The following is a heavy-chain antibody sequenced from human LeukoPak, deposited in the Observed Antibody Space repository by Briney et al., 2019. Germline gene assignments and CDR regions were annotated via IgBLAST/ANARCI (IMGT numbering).Heavy chain of an antibody. D-gene: IGHD4-17*01. CDR1: GGSFSGYY. Sequence: SETLSLACAVYGGSFSGYYWSWIRQPPGKGLEWIGEINHSGSTNYNPSLKSRVTISVDTSKNQFSLKLSSVTAADTAVYYCARLDGDYDGYYFDYWGQGTLVTVSS. CDR2: INHSGST. J-gene: IGHJ4*02. CDR3: ARLDGDYDGYYFDY. V-gene: IGHV4-34*01.